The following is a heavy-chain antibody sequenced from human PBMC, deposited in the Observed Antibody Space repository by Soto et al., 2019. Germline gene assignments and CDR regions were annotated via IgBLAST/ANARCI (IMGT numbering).Heavy chain of an antibody. CDR2: IYYSGST. V-gene: IGHV4-31*03. CDR3: ARESPGYCSSTSCTFDP. Sequence: QVQLQESGPGLVKPSQTLSLTCTVSGGSISSGGYYWSWIRQHPGKGLEWIGYIYYSGSTYYNPSLKSRVTVSVDTSKNQFSLKLSSVTAADTAVYYCARESPGYCSSTSCTFDPWGQGTLVTVSS. J-gene: IGHJ5*02. D-gene: IGHD2-2*01. CDR1: GGSISSGGYY.